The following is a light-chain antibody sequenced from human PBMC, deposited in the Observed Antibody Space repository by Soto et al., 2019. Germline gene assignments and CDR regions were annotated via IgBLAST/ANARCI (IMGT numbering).Light chain of an antibody. CDR2: GAS. CDR3: QQYNKWPRT. Sequence: EVVMTQSPATLSVSPGERATLSCRASQSVSYSLAWYQQKPGQAPRLLIFGASARSTGILVRFSGSGSETEFTLTISSLQSEDSAVYYCQQYNKWPRTFGQGTKVEIK. J-gene: IGKJ1*01. CDR1: QSVSYS. V-gene: IGKV3-15*01.